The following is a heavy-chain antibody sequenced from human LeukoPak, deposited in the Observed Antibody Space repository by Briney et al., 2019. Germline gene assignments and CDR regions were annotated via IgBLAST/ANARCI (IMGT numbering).Heavy chain of an antibody. CDR3: VRDFIAAAGPVDY. J-gene: IGHJ4*02. V-gene: IGHV4-34*01. D-gene: IGHD6-13*01. CDR2: INHSGST. Sequence: SETLSLTCAVYGGSFSGYYWSWISQPPGKGLEWIGEINHSGSTNYNPSLKSRVTMSVDTSKNQFSLKLSSVTAADTAVYYCVRDFIAAAGPVDYWGQGTLVTVSS. CDR1: GGSFSGYY.